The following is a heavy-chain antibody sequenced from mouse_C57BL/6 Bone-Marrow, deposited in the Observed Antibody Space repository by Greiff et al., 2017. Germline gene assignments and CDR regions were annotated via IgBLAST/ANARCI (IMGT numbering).Heavy chain of an antibody. D-gene: IGHD1-1*01. CDR2: IYPRSGNT. CDR3: ARWNYYGSSYGY. V-gene: IGHV1-81*01. Sequence: VQLQESGAELARPGASVKLSCKASGYTFTSYGISWVKQRTGQGLEWIGEIYPRSGNTYYNEKFKGKATLTADKSSSTAYMELRSLTSEDSAVYFCARWNYYGSSYGYWGQGTTLTGSS. J-gene: IGHJ2*01. CDR1: GYTFTSYG.